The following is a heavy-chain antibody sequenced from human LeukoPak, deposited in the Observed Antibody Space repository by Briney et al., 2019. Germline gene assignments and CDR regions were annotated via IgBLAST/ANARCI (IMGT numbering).Heavy chain of an antibody. Sequence: GGSLRLSCAASGFTFSSYVMSWVRQAPGKGLEWVSAISGSGGSTYYADSVKGRFTISRDNSKNTLYLQMNSLRAEDTAVYYCAKAGVDSYVPYYFDYWGQGTLVTVSS. CDR2: ISGSGGST. D-gene: IGHD5-18*01. CDR1: GFTFSSYV. CDR3: AKAGVDSYVPYYFDY. V-gene: IGHV3-23*01. J-gene: IGHJ4*02.